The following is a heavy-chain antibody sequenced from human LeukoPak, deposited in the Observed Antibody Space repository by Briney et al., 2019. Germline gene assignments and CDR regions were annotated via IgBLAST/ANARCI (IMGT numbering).Heavy chain of an antibody. J-gene: IGHJ4*02. V-gene: IGHV3-74*01. CDR3: ARDPSSWNGFFDS. CDR2: IETDGSST. D-gene: IGHD6-13*01. CDR1: GFTFRSYW. Sequence: GGSLRLSCEASGFTFRSYWMHWVRQAPGKGLMWVSRIETDGSSTNYTDSVKGRFTISRDNARNTVYLQMNSLRADDTAVYYCARDPSSWNGFFDSWGQGTLVTVSS.